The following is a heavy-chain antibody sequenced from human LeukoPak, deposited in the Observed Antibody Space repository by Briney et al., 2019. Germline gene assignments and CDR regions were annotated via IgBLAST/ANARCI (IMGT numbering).Heavy chain of an antibody. Sequence: SETLSLTCAVYGGSFSGYYWSGIRQPPGKGLEWIGEINHSGSTNYNPSLKSRVTISVDTSKNQFSLKLSSVTAADTAVYYCARGVIGFGESYFDYWGQGTLVTVSA. D-gene: IGHD3-10*01. CDR1: GGSFSGYY. CDR2: INHSGST. J-gene: IGHJ4*02. CDR3: ARGVIGFGESYFDY. V-gene: IGHV4-34*01.